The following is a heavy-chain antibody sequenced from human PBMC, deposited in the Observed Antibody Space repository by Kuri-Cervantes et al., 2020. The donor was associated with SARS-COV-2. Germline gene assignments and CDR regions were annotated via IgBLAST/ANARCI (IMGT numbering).Heavy chain of an antibody. D-gene: IGHD1-26*01. Sequence: GESLKISCAASGFTFSSYSMNWVRQAPGKGLEWVSSISSSSSYIYYADSVKGRFTISRDNAKNSLYLQMNSPRAEDTAVYYCASEDSGSYFRGRGMFDPWGQGTLVTVSS. CDR1: GFTFSSYS. CDR3: ASEDSGSYFRGRGMFDP. V-gene: IGHV3-21*01. J-gene: IGHJ5*02. CDR2: ISSSSSYI.